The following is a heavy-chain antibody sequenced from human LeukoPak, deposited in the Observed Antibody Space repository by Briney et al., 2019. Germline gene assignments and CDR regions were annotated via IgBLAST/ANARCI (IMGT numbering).Heavy chain of an antibody. D-gene: IGHD3-22*01. J-gene: IGHJ3*02. Sequence: PGGSLGLSCAASGFTFSSYSMNWVRQAPGKGLEWVSSISSSSTYIYHADSVKGRFTISRDNAKNSLYLQMNSLRAEDTAVYYCAREGKYYYDSSGYYYGDAFDIWGQGTMVTVSS. V-gene: IGHV3-21*01. CDR1: GFTFSSYS. CDR2: ISSSSTYI. CDR3: AREGKYYYDSSGYYYGDAFDI.